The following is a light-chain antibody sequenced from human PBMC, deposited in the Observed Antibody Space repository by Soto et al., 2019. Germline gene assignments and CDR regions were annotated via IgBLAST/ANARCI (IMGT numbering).Light chain of an antibody. J-gene: IGLJ1*01. CDR1: SSNIGGNS. CDR2: DDN. V-gene: IGLV1-51*01. CDR3: GSWDSSLCASG. Sequence: QSVLTQPPSVSAAPGQKVTISCSGSSSNIGGNSVSWYQQLPGTAPKLLIYDDNKRPSGIPDRFSGSKSGTSATLGITGFQTGDEADYYCGSWDSSLCASGFASGPNFTV.